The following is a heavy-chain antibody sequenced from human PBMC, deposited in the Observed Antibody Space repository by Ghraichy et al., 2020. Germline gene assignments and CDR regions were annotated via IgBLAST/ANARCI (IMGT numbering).Heavy chain of an antibody. CDR3: ARVIGTVEVAGTGKYYFDY. CDR2: NHHSGST. J-gene: IGHJ4*02. D-gene: IGHD6-19*01. CDR1: GGSVSSSNYY. Sequence: SQTLSLTCTVSGGSVSSSNYYWGWIRQPPGKGLEWIANNHHSGSTYYNPSLKSRVTISIDTSKNQFSMNVTSVTAADTAVYYCARVIGTVEVAGTGKYYFDYWGQGTLGTVSS. V-gene: IGHV4-39*01.